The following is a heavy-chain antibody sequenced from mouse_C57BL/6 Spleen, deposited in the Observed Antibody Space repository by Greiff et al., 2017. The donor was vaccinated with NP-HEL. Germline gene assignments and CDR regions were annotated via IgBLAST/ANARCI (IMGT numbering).Heavy chain of an antibody. Sequence: VQLQQSGPELVKPGASVKISCKASGYSFTDYNMYWVKQSNGKSLEWIGVINPNYGTTSYNQKFKGKATLTVDQSSSTAYMQLNSLTSEDSAVYYCAREDYYGSSWYFDVWGTGTTVTVSS. J-gene: IGHJ1*03. CDR2: INPNYGTT. D-gene: IGHD1-1*01. CDR3: AREDYYGSSWYFDV. V-gene: IGHV1-39*01. CDR1: GYSFTDYN.